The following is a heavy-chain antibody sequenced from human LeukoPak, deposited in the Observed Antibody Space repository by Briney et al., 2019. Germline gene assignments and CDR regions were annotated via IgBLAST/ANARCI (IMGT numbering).Heavy chain of an antibody. D-gene: IGHD2-2*01. V-gene: IGHV3-30*04. CDR1: GLTFSSYA. J-gene: IGHJ2*01. CDR2: IAYDGSNK. CDR3: ARGKGCSSTSCPGGYCDL. Sequence: GGVLILSCAASGLTFSSYAMRWVRQAPGNGPEWVAVIAYDGSNKYYADSVKGRFTISRDNSTNTLYLQMSSLRAEDTAVYYCARGKGCSSTSCPGGYCDLWGRGTLVTVSS.